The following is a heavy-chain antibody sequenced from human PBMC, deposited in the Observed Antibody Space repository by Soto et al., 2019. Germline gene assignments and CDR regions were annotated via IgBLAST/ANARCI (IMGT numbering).Heavy chain of an antibody. V-gene: IGHV3-23*01. CDR1: GFTFSSYA. J-gene: IGHJ4*02. CDR2: ISGSGGST. CDR3: AKDPGEQQPLKYYFDY. Sequence: GGSLRLSCAASGFTFSSYAMSWVRQAPGKGLEWVSAISGSGGSTYYADSVKGRFTISRDNSKNTQDLQMKSLRAEDTAVYYCAKDPGEQQPLKYYFDYWGQGTLVTVSS. D-gene: IGHD6-13*01.